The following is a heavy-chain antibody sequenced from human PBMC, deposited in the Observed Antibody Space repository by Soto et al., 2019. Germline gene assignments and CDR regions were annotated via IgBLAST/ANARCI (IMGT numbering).Heavy chain of an antibody. CDR1: GFTFSNHG. CDR2: IWYDGTTD. D-gene: IGHD3-10*01. V-gene: IGHV3-33*06. Sequence: GGSLRLSCAASGFTFSNHGMHWVRQAPGKGLEWVAAIWYDGTTDLYADSVKGRFTISRDNSKNTVYLQWDSLRAEDTAVYYCGKASGSGPIHYYYMDVWGKGTTVTVSS. J-gene: IGHJ6*03. CDR3: GKASGSGPIHYYYMDV.